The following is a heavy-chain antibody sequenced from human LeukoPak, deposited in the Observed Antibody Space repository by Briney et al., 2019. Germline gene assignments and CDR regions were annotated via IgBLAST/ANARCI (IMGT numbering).Heavy chain of an antibody. Sequence: QSGGSLRLSCAASGFTFSSYAMSWVRQAPGKGLEWVSAISGSGGSTYYADSVKGRFTISRDNSKNTLYLQMNSLRAEDTAVYYCAKVMGMVRGVDRYFDLWGRGTLVTVSS. CDR1: GFTFSSYA. V-gene: IGHV3-23*01. D-gene: IGHD3-10*01. CDR3: AKVMGMVRGVDRYFDL. CDR2: ISGSGGST. J-gene: IGHJ2*01.